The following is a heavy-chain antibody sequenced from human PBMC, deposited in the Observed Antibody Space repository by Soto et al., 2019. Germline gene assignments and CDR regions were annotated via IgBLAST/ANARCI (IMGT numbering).Heavy chain of an antibody. CDR2: INWNSGDI. CDR3: VKDMSGYPPYYFDY. V-gene: IGHV3-9*01. CDR1: GFIFDSYA. J-gene: IGHJ4*02. D-gene: IGHD3-3*01. Sequence: GGSLRLSCAASGFIFDSYAMNWVRQAPGKGLEWVSGINWNSGDIGYADSVKGRFTISRDNAENSLFLEMNSLRPEDTALYYCVKDMSGYPPYYFDYWGQGALVTVSS.